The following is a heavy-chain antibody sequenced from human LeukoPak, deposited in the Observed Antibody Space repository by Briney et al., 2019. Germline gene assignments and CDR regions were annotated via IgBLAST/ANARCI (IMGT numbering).Heavy chain of an antibody. J-gene: IGHJ4*02. V-gene: IGHV1-8*02. CDR3: ATFEYCSSTSCYQAFFY. CDR1: GYTFTSYG. Sequence: ASVKVSCKASGYTFTSYGISWVRQAPGQGLEWMGWMNPNSGNTGYAQKFQGRVTMTEDTSTDTAYMELSSLRSEDTAVYYCATFEYCSSTSCYQAFFYWGQGTLVTVSS. D-gene: IGHD2-2*01. CDR2: MNPNSGNT.